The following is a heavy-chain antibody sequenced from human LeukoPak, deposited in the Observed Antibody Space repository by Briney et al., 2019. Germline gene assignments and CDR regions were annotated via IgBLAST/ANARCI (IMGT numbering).Heavy chain of an antibody. CDR1: GYTFTNYW. Sequence: GESLKISCTGSGYTFTNYWIGWVRQMPGKGLEWMGVIYPDDSDTRYSPSFQGQVIISVDRSISTAYLQWSSLKASDTAMYYCARPPYKVAGSDVSADLWGQGTPVTVSS. D-gene: IGHD6-19*01. CDR3: ARPPYKVAGSDVSADL. CDR2: IYPDDSDT. V-gene: IGHV5-51*01. J-gene: IGHJ4*02.